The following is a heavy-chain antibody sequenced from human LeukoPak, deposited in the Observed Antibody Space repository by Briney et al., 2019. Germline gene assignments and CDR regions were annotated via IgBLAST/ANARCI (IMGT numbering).Heavy chain of an antibody. CDR3: ARDLHTRYSSSWFDY. V-gene: IGHV3-11*04. D-gene: IGHD6-13*01. CDR1: GFTFSDYH. J-gene: IGHJ4*02. Sequence: GGSLRLSCAASGFTFSDYHMSWLRQAPGKGLEWISYITGSGGSTYYADSVKGRFTISRDNSKNTLYLQMNSLRAEDTAVYYCARDLHTRYSSSWFDYWGQGTLVTVSS. CDR2: ITGSGGST.